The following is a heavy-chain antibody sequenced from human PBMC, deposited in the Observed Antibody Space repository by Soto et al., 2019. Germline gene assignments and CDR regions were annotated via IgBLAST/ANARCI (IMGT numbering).Heavy chain of an antibody. D-gene: IGHD5-18*01. Sequence: SSETLSLTCTVSGGSVTSDEDYWSWIRQSPGKGLEWIGYISNSGSTGYNPSLKTRLSMSVDTSSNQFSLKVSSVTAADTAIYYCARELTGYSYGPGDVYWGQGTLVTVSS. CDR1: GGSVTSDEDY. CDR3: ARELTGYSYGPGDVY. CDR2: ISNSGST. J-gene: IGHJ4*02. V-gene: IGHV4-30-4*01.